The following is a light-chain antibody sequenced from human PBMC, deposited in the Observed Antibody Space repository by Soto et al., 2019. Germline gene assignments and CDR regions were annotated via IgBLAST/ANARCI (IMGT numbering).Light chain of an antibody. CDR3: QSYDGRIWV. V-gene: IGLV6-57*04. CDR1: SGSIASTF. J-gene: IGLJ3*02. CDR2: DDN. Sequence: NFMLAQPHSVSESPGKTVTISCTRSSGSIASTFVLWYQQRPGSAPTTVIYDDNQRPSGVPDRFSGSIDSSSNSASLTISGLQTEDEADYYCQSYDGRIWVFGGGTKLTVL.